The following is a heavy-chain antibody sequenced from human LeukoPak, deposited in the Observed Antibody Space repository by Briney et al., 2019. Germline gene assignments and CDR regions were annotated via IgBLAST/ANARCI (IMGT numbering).Heavy chain of an antibody. J-gene: IGHJ3*02. CDR1: GGSISSYY. D-gene: IGHD6-13*01. Sequence: LETLSLTCTVSGGSISSYYWSWIRQPAGKGLEWIGRIYTSGSTNYKPSLKSRVIMSVDTSKNQFSLKLSSVTAADTAVYYCARAEVGLAAAATDAFDIWGQGTMVTVSS. V-gene: IGHV4-4*07. CDR2: IYTSGST. CDR3: ARAEVGLAAAATDAFDI.